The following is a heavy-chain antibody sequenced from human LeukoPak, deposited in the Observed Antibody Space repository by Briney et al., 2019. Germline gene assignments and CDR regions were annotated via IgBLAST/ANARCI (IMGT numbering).Heavy chain of an antibody. V-gene: IGHV1-18*04. CDR3: ARYYYGSGSYYKAPAGYYYYGMDV. J-gene: IGHJ6*04. D-gene: IGHD3-10*01. Sequence: GASVKVSCKASGYTFTSYGISWVRQAPGQGLEWMGWISAYNGNTNYAQKLQGRVTMTTDTSTSTAYMELRSLRSDDTAVYYCARYYYGSGSYYKAPAGYYYYGMDVWGKGTTVTVSS. CDR2: ISAYNGNT. CDR1: GYTFTSYG.